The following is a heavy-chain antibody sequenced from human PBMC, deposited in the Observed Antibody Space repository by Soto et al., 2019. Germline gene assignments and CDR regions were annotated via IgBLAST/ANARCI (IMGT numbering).Heavy chain of an antibody. CDR1: GGSISSGGYS. D-gene: IGHD4-17*01. J-gene: IGHJ6*02. V-gene: IGHV4-31*11. Sequence: TSETLSLTCAVSGGSISSGGYSWSWIRQPPGKGLEWIGYIYYSGSTYYKPSLKSRVTISVDTSKNQFSLKLSSVTAADTAVYYCARVNYGNYYYYYGMDVWGQGTTVTVSS. CDR2: IYYSGST. CDR3: ARVNYGNYYYYYGMDV.